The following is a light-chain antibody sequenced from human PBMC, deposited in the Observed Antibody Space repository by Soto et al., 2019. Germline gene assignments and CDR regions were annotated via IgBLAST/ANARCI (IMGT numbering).Light chain of an antibody. V-gene: IGLV2-14*01. Sequence: QSALTQPASVSGSPGQSITISCTGTSSDVGGSNFVSWYQQHPGKAPKLIIYEVSNRPSGVSNRFSGSKSGNTASLNISGLQAEDEADYSFSSYTSSSSVIFGGGTKVTV. CDR2: EVS. CDR3: SSYTSSSSVI. J-gene: IGLJ2*01. CDR1: SSDVGGSNF.